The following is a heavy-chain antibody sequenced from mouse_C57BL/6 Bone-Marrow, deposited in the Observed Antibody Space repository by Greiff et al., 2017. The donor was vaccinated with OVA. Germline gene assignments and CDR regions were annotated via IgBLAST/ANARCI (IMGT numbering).Heavy chain of an antibody. CDR3: ARHGGSSYWYFDV. V-gene: IGHV5-15*01. CDR2: ISNLAYSI. J-gene: IGHJ1*03. D-gene: IGHD1-1*02. CDR1: GFTFSDYG. Sequence: EVKVVESGGGLVQPGGSLKLSCAASGFTFSDYGMAWVRQAPRKGPEWVAFISNLAYSIYYADTVTGRFTISRENAKNTLYLEMSSLRSEDTAMYYCARHGGSSYWYFDVWGTGTTVTVSS.